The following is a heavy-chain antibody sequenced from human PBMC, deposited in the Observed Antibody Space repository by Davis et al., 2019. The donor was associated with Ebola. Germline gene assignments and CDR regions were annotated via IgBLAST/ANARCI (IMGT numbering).Heavy chain of an antibody. J-gene: IGHJ4*02. Sequence: GESLKISCAASGFTFSSYWMSWVRQAPGKGLEWVASLKKDGSEKYYVDSVKGRFTISRDNAENSLSLQMNGLRAEDTAVYYCARGPSTGNSFTYWGQGTLVTVSS. CDR2: LKKDGSEK. D-gene: IGHD6-13*01. CDR3: ARGPSTGNSFTY. CDR1: GFTFSSYW. V-gene: IGHV3-7*01.